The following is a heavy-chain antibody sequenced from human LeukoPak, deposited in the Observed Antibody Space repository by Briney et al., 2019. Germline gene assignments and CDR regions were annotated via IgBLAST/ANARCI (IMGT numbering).Heavy chain of an antibody. CDR2: IRYDGRNS. CDR1: GLRFSDKD. CDR3: ARALRVYDSSGYYFDY. V-gene: IGHV3-30*02. J-gene: IGHJ4*02. Sequence: GGSLRLSCVASGLRFSDKDMYWARQAPGKGLQWVADIRYDGRNSDYVDSVKGRFNISRDNSKNTVYLQMSSLRGDDTAVYYCARALRVYDSSGYYFDYWGQGTLVTVSS. D-gene: IGHD3-22*01.